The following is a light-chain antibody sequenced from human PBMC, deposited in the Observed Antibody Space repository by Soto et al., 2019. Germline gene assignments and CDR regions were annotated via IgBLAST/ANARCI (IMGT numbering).Light chain of an antibody. Sequence: QLTQSPSSLSASVGDRVTITCRASQGISSYLAWYQQKPGKAPNLLIYGASTLQSGVPPRFSGSGSGTDFTLTISSLQAEDFATYYCQQLNSYPRTFGQGTKVEIK. J-gene: IGKJ1*01. V-gene: IGKV1-9*01. CDR3: QQLNSYPRT. CDR2: GAS. CDR1: QGISSY.